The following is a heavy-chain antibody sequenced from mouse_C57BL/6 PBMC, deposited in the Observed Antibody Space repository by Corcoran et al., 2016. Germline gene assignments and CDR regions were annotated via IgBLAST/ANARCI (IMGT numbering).Heavy chain of an antibody. J-gene: IGHJ3*01. D-gene: IGHD2-2*01. CDR1: GYTFTDYN. CDR2: INPNNGGT. Sequence: EVQLQQSGPELVKPGASVKIPCKASGYTFTDYNMDWVKQSHGKSLEWIGDINPNNGGTIYNQKFKGKATLTVDKSSSTAYMELRSLTSEDTAVYYCARYDYGYDGTAWFAYWGQGTLVTVSA. V-gene: IGHV1-18*01. CDR3: ARYDYGYDGTAWFAY.